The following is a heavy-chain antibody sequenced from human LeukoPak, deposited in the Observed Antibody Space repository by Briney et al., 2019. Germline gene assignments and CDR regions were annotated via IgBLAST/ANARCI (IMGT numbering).Heavy chain of an antibody. D-gene: IGHD1-26*01. V-gene: IGHV3-30*02. CDR3: ARESRRVGEGDFDF. J-gene: IGHJ4*02. CDR1: GFTFSSYG. Sequence: QSGGSLRLSCAASGFTFSSYGMHWVRQAPGKGLEWVAFIRYDGSNKYYADSVKGRFTISRDNSKNTLYLQMNSLRAEDTAVYYCARESRRVGEGDFDFWGQGTLVTVSS. CDR2: IRYDGSNK.